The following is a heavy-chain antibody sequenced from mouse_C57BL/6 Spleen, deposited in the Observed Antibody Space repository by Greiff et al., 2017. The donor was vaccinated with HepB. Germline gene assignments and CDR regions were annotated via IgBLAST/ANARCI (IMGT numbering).Heavy chain of an antibody. V-gene: IGHV1-64*01. CDR1: GYTFTSYW. D-gene: IGHD1-1*01. CDR2: IHPNSGST. CDR3: ARRDGSSYDAMDY. J-gene: IGHJ4*01. Sequence: QVQLQQPGAELVTPGASVKLSCKASGYTFTSYWMHWVQQRPGQGLEWIGMIHPNSGSTNYNEKFKSKATLTVGKSSSTAYMRLSILTSEDSAVYYCARRDGSSYDAMDYWGQGTSVTVSS.